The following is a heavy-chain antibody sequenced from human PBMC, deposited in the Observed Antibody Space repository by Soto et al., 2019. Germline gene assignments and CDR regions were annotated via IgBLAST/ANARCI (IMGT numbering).Heavy chain of an antibody. Sequence: QVQLVQSGAEVKKPGSSVKVSCKTSGVSFNNNGIGWVRQAPGHGLEWMGGVSPPFRTSNYARKFQGRISTTGDASTGTVNMELSSLTSEDTAQYYCARVLYYGSGSYSPYGMDVWGQGTTVTVSS. CDR2: VSPPFRTS. CDR3: ARVLYYGSGSYSPYGMDV. J-gene: IGHJ6*02. D-gene: IGHD3-10*01. V-gene: IGHV1-69*01. CDR1: GVSFNNNG.